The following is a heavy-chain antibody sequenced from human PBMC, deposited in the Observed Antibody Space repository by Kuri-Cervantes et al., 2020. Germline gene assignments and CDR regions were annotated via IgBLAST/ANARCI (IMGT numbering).Heavy chain of an antibody. CDR2: ISSSSSTI. CDR1: GFTFSSYS. V-gene: IGHV3-48*02. CDR3: ARERNGYSSSPVDY. J-gene: IGHJ4*02. Sequence: GGSLRLSCAASGFTFSSYSMNWVRQALGKGLEWVSYISSSSSTIYYADSVKGRFTISRDSARNSLFLQMNSLRDEDTAVYYCARERNGYSSSPVDYWGQGTLVTVSS. D-gene: IGHD5-24*01.